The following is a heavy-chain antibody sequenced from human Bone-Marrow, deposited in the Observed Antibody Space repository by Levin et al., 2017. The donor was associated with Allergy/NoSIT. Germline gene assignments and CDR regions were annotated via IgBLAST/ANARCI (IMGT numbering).Heavy chain of an antibody. CDR3: TRVDTAMWGYYYYYGMDV. Sequence: GGSLRLSCAASGFTFSGSAMHWVRQASGKGLEWVGRIRSKANSYATAYAASVKGRFTISRDDSKNTAYLQMNSLKTEDTAVYYCTRVDTAMWGYYYYYGMDVWGQGTTVTVSS. CDR2: IRSKANSYAT. J-gene: IGHJ6*02. V-gene: IGHV3-73*01. D-gene: IGHD5-18*01. CDR1: GFTFSGSA.